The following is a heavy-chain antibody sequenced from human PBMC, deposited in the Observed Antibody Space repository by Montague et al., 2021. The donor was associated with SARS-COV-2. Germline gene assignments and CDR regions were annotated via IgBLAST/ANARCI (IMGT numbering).Heavy chain of an antibody. Sequence: SETLSLTCTVSGGSISSYYWSWIRQPPGKGLEWIGYIYYSGSTXXXPSXXXRVTISVDTSKNQFSLKLGSVTAADTAVYYCARRSLGYCSGGSCYSAFDPGGQGTLVTVSS. J-gene: IGHJ5*02. V-gene: IGHV4-59*01. CDR2: IYYSGST. CDR3: ARRSLGYCSGGSCYSAFDP. CDR1: GGSISSYY. D-gene: IGHD2-15*01.